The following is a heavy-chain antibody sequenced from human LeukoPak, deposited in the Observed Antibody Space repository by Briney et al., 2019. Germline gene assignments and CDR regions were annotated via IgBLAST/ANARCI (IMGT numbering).Heavy chain of an antibody. CDR2: IKLDGSEK. CDR1: GFTFSSYW. V-gene: IGHV3-7*01. Sequence: GGSLRLSCAASGFTFSSYWMSWVRQAPGKGREWVANIKLDGSEKYYVHSVKGRFTISRDNAKNSLYLQMNSLRAEDTAVYYCARDLTLAWDVWGQGDTVTVSS. CDR3: ARDLTLAWDV. D-gene: IGHD2-21*02. J-gene: IGHJ6*02.